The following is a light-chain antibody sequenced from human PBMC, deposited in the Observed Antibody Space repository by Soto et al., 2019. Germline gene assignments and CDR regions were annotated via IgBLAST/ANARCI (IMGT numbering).Light chain of an antibody. CDR2: WAS. J-gene: IGKJ2*01. CDR3: QQYYSTLS. V-gene: IGKV4-1*01. Sequence: DIVMTQSPDSLAVSLGERATINCKSSQSVLYSSNNKNYLAWYQQKPGQPPKLLIYWASTRESVVPDRFSGSESWTDCTLTICSLQAEDVAIYYCQQYYSTLSFGQGTKLEIK. CDR1: QSVLYSSNNKNY.